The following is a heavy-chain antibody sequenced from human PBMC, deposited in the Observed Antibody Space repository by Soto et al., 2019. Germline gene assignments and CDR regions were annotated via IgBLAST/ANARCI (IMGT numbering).Heavy chain of an antibody. V-gene: IGHV4-59*01. J-gene: IGHJ4*02. D-gene: IGHD1-7*01. Sequence: QVQLQESGPGLVKPSETLSLTCTVSGGSISPYYWNWIRQPPGKGLEWIGYVYYRGSNDYNPSLKSRVTISLDKSKNQFSLKLTSVTAADTAVYYCARATGTTNFGEYWGQGTLVTVSS. CDR2: VYYRGSN. CDR1: GGSISPYY. CDR3: ARATGTTNFGEY.